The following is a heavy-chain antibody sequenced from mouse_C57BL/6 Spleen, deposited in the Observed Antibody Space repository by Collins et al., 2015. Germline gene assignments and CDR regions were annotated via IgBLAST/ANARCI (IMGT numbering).Heavy chain of an antibody. J-gene: IGHJ4*01. D-gene: IGHD1-1*01. CDR2: IWKGGST. V-gene: IGHV2-5*01. Sequence: VQLKQSGPGLVQPSQSLSITCTVSGFSLTSFGVHWVRQSPGKGLEWLGVIWKGGSTDYNAAFMSRLSITKDNSKSQVFFKMNSLQADDTAIYYCAKNEITTVVATRSMDYWGQGTSVTVSS. CDR1: GFSLTSFG. CDR3: AKNEITTVVATRSMDY.